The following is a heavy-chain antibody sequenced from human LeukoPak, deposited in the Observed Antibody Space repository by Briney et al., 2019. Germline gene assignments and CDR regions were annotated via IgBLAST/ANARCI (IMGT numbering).Heavy chain of an antibody. CDR2: ISPYNGNT. CDR1: GYKLTNYG. J-gene: IGHJ4*02. D-gene: IGHD3-22*01. Sequence: ASVKVSCKASGYKLTNYGISWVRQAPGQGLEWMGWISPYNGNTIYAQKLQGRVTMTTDTSTSTAYMELRSLRSDDTAVYYCARGSPPRVYYDRSGYYSYYFDYWGQGTLVTVSS. V-gene: IGHV1-18*01. CDR3: ARGSPPRVYYDRSGYYSYYFDY.